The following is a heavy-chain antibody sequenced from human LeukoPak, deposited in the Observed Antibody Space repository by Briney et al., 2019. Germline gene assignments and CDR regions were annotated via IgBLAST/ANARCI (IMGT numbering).Heavy chain of an antibody. V-gene: IGHV3-7*04. CDR3: ARAPPPYCGGDCYFGYFDY. CDR1: GLIFSSYW. CDR2: IKQDGSEK. J-gene: IGHJ4*02. D-gene: IGHD2-21*02. Sequence: GGSLRLSCAASGLIFSSYWMSWVRQAPGKGLEWVANIKQDGSEKYYVDSVKGRFTISRDNAKNSLYLQMNSLRAEDTAVYYCARAPPPYCGGDCYFGYFDYWGQGTLVTVSS.